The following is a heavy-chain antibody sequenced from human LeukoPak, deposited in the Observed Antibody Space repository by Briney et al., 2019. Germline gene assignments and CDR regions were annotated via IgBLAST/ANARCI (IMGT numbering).Heavy chain of an antibody. J-gene: IGHJ4*02. CDR2: IYPDDSDT. CDR3: ARYQVGAPDY. CDR1: GYNFPIYW. V-gene: IGHV5-51*01. Sequence: GESLKISCQGSGYNFPIYWIGWVRQMPGQGLEWMGIIYPDDSDTRYSPSFQGQVTISADKSLSTAYLQWSSLKASDTAMYYCARYQVGAPDYWGQGTLVTVSS. D-gene: IGHD4/OR15-4a*01.